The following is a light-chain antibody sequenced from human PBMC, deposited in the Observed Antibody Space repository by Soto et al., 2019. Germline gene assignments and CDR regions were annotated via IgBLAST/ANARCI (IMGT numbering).Light chain of an antibody. V-gene: IGKV1-39*01. Sequence: DIQMTQSPSSLSASVGDRVTITCRASQTISSYLNWYQQKPGKAPKLLIYAASSLQSGVPSRFSGSVSGTDFTLTISRLQPEDFATYYCQQSHSIPYTFGQGTKLEIK. CDR2: AAS. CDR1: QTISSY. CDR3: QQSHSIPYT. J-gene: IGKJ2*01.